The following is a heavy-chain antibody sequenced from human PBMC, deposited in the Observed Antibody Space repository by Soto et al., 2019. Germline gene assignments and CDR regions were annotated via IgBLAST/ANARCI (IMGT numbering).Heavy chain of an antibody. CDR1: GDSVSSNSAA. Sequence: PSQTLSLTCAISGDSVSSNSAAWNWIRQSPSRGLEWLGRTYYRSKWYNDNAVSVKSRITINPDASKNQFSLQLNSVTPEDTAVYYFARGEAGGNPYYYYGMDVWGQGTTVTVSS. CDR2: TYYRSKWYN. J-gene: IGHJ6*02. V-gene: IGHV6-1*01. CDR3: ARGEAGGNPYYYYGMDV. D-gene: IGHD2-15*01.